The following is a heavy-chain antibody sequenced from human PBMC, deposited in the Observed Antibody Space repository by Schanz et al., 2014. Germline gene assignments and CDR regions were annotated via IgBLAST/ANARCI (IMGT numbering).Heavy chain of an antibody. V-gene: IGHV3-23*01. Sequence: DVQLLESGGGLVQPGGSLRLSCAASGFTFISYAMTWVGQAPGKGLEWVSSISHSGGSKYYAGSVKGRFTISRDNSENTLYLQMNSLSADDTAVFYCAKGMGYCSGGTCYDYYYYGLDVWGQGTTVTVSS. CDR3: AKGMGYCSGGTCYDYYYYGLDV. CDR1: GFTFISYA. CDR2: ISHSGGSK. J-gene: IGHJ6*02. D-gene: IGHD2-15*01.